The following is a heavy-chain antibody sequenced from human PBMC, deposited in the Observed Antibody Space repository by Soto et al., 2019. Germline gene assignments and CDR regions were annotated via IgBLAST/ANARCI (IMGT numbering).Heavy chain of an antibody. CDR2: ISGSGGST. D-gene: IGHD2-2*02. Sequence: GGSLRLSCAASGFTFSTYAMSWVRQAPGKGLEWVSAISGSGGSTYYADPVKGRFTISRDNSKNTLYLQMNSLRAEDTAVHYCARGRGYCSSTSCYIWCDYWGQGTLVTVSS. V-gene: IGHV3-23*01. CDR3: ARGRGYCSSTSCYIWCDY. CDR1: GFTFSTYA. J-gene: IGHJ4*02.